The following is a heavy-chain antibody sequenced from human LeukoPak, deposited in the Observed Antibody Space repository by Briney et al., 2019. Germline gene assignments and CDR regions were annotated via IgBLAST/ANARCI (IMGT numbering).Heavy chain of an antibody. CDR1: GFTVSSNY. CDR2: IYSGGST. V-gene: IGHV3-66*01. CDR3: ARDVLSTGNSSYGARRFDP. D-gene: IGHD5-18*01. Sequence: GGSLRLSCAASGFTVSSNYMSWVRQAPGKGLEWVSVIYSGGSTYYADSVKGRFTISRDNSKNTLYLQMNSLRAEDTAVYYCARDVLSTGNSSYGARRFDPWGQGTLVTVSS. J-gene: IGHJ5*02.